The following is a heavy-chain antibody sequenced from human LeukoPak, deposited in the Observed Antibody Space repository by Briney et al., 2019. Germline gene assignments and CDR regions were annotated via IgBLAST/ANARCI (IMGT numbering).Heavy chain of an antibody. D-gene: IGHD1-14*01. J-gene: IGHJ3*02. CDR2: IYRGGSS. CDR1: GFTVSSSY. CDR3: ATGWTDAFDI. V-gene: IGHV3-53*01. Sequence: GGSLRLSCAASGFTVSSSYMTWVRQAPRKGLEWVSVIYRGGSSYYADSVKGRFTISRDNSKNTLYLQMNSLRVEDRAVYYCATGWTDAFDIWGQGTMLTVSS.